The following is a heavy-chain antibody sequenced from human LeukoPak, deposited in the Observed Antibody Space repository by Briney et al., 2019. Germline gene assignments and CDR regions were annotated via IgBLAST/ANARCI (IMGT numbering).Heavy chain of an antibody. D-gene: IGHD3-16*02. Sequence: SETLSLTCTVSGGSISSSSYYWGWIRQPPGKGLEWIGSIYYSGSTYYNPSLKSRVTISVDTSKNQFSLKLSSVTAADTAVYYCARLPNRSYYYMDVWGKGTTVTVSS. CDR1: GGSISSSSYY. CDR2: IYYSGST. CDR3: ARLPNRSYYYMDV. J-gene: IGHJ6*03. V-gene: IGHV4-39*01.